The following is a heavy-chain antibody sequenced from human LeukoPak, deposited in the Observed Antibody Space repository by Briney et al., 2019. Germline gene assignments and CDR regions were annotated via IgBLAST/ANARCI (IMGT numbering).Heavy chain of an antibody. J-gene: IGHJ6*03. CDR3: ARVRYGSGSYLLPGYYYYMDV. Sequence: ASVKVSCKASGYTFTSYDINWVRQATGQGLEWMGWMDPNSGNTGYAQKFQGRVTITRNTSISTAYMELSSLRSEDTAVYYCARVRYGSGSYLLPGYYYYMDVWGKGTTVTVSS. D-gene: IGHD3-10*01. CDR1: GYTFTSYD. V-gene: IGHV1-8*03. CDR2: MDPNSGNT.